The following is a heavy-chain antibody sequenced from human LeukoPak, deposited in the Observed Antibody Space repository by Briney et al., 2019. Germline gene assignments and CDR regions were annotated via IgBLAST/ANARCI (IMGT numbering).Heavy chain of an antibody. V-gene: IGHV3-53*01. J-gene: IGHJ4*02. CDR2: IYSGGST. D-gene: IGHD4-23*01. CDR3: ATEPNYGGNSGSKYYFDY. CDR1: GFTVSSNY. Sequence: GGSLRLSCAASGFTVSSNYMSWVRQAPGKGLEWVSVIYSGGSTYYANSVRGRFTISRDNSKNTLYLQMNSLRAEDTAVYYCATEPNYGGNSGSKYYFDYWGQGTLVTVSS.